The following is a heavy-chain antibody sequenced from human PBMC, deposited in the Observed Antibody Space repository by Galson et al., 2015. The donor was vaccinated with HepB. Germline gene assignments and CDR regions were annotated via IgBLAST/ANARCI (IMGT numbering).Heavy chain of an antibody. CDR1: GFTFSSYG. CDR2: IWYDGSNK. J-gene: IGHJ6*02. CDR3: ARDLGVTTSEYYYYGMDV. V-gene: IGHV3-33*01. D-gene: IGHD4-17*01. Sequence: SLRLSCAASGFTFSSYGMHWVRQAPGKGLEWVAVIWYDGSNKYYADSVKGRFTISRDNSKNTLYLQMNSLRAEDTAVYYCARDLGVTTSEYYYYGMDVWGQGTTVTVSS.